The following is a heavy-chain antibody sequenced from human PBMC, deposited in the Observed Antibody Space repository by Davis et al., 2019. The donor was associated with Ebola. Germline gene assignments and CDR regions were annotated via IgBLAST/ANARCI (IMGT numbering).Heavy chain of an antibody. CDR1: GFTVSSNY. Sequence: GASLKISCAASGFTVSSNYMSWVRQAPGKGLEWVSVIYSSGSTDYSDSVKGRFTISRHNSKNTLYLQMNSLRAEDTAVYYCAKSGLSFGVVKYHYGMDVWGKGTTVTVSS. D-gene: IGHD3-3*01. CDR3: AKSGLSFGVVKYHYGMDV. J-gene: IGHJ6*04. V-gene: IGHV3-53*04. CDR2: IYSSGST.